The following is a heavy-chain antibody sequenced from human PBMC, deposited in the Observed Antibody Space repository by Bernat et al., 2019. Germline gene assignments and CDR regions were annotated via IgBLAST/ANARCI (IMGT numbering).Heavy chain of an antibody. J-gene: IGHJ4*02. D-gene: IGHD6-19*01. V-gene: IGHV3-30*01. CDR1: GFTFSDYA. CDR3: ARDRGQWLVRHYFDY. CDR2: LSLDGGIE. Sequence: VQLLESGGTLVQPGGSLRLSCTTSGFTFSDYAMHWVRQAPGKGLEWVALLSLDGGIEYYADSVRGRFTISRDNSKNTLYMQLNALRIEDTAVYYCARDRGQWLVRHYFDYWGQGTLVAVSS.